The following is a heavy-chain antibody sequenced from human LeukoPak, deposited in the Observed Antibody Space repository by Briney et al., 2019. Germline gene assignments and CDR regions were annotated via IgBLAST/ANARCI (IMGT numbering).Heavy chain of an antibody. J-gene: IGHJ6*03. D-gene: IGHD3-9*01. V-gene: IGHV3-48*04. CDR2: SSSSSSTI. CDR1: GFTFSSYT. CDR3: ARDRWGSKFDWLLYYYYYYYMDV. Sequence: PGGSLRLSCAASGFTFSSYTMNWVRQAPGKGLEWVSYSSSSSSTIYYVDSVKGRFTVSRDNAKNTLYLQMNSLRAEDTAVYYCARDRWGSKFDWLLYYYYYYYMDVWGKGTTVTISS.